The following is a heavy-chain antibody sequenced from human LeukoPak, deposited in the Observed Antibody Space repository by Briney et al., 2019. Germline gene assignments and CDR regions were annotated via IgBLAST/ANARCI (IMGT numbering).Heavy chain of an antibody. V-gene: IGHV3-23*01. J-gene: IGHJ4*02. CDR3: AKSPSGSSSWYQVDY. CDR1: GFTFSSYG. D-gene: IGHD6-13*01. CDR2: ISGSGGST. Sequence: GGSLRLSCAASGFTFSSYGMSWVRQAPGKGLKWVSAISGSGGSTYYADSVKGRFTISRDNSKNTLYLQMNSLRAEDTAVYYCAKSPSGSSSWYQVDYWGQGTLVTVSS.